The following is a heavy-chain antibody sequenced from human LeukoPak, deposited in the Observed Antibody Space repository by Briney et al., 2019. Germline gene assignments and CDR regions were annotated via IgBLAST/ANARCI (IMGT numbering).Heavy chain of an antibody. CDR1: GGSISSSSYY. CDR3: ARQSRPLYYYDSSGYYPFDY. Sequence: SETLSLTCTVSGGSISSSSYYWGWIRQPPGKGLEWIGSIYYSGSTYYNPSLKSRVTISVDTSMNQFSLKLSSVTAADTAVYYCARQSRPLYYYDSSGYYPFDYWGQGTLVTVSS. J-gene: IGHJ4*02. CDR2: IYYSGST. D-gene: IGHD3-22*01. V-gene: IGHV4-39*01.